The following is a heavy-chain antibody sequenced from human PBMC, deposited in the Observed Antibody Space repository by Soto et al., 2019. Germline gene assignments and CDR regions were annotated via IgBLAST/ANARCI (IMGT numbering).Heavy chain of an antibody. Sequence: GGSLRLSCAVPGIIFTGYGMHWVRQAPGKGLEWVAIIRFDGSNIHYADSVKGRFTISRDNSKNTLYLQMNSLRAEDTAVYYCARDGVGGTVFSGYFDYWGQGALVTVSS. D-gene: IGHD1-26*01. J-gene: IGHJ4*02. CDR2: IRFDGSNI. V-gene: IGHV3-30*02. CDR1: GIIFTGYG. CDR3: ARDGVGGTVFSGYFDY.